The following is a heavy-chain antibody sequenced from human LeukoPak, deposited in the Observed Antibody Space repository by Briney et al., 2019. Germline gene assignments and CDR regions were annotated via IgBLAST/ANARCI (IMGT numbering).Heavy chain of an antibody. J-gene: IGHJ3*01. CDR1: GFTLSSYS. CDR2: ISSSSSTI. V-gene: IGHV3-48*01. D-gene: IGHD5-18*01. CDR3: AREDSAYSYGQT. Sequence: GGSLRLSCAASGFTLSSYSMNWVRQAPGKGLEWVSYISSSSSTIYYADSVKGRFTISRDNAKNSLYLQMNSLRAEDTAVYYCAREDSAYSYGQTWGQGTMVTVSS.